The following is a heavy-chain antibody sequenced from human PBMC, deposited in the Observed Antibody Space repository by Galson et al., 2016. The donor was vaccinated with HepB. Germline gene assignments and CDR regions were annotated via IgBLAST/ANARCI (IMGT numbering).Heavy chain of an antibody. J-gene: IGHJ6*02. CDR2: MYNSGIT. CDR3: ARHMGRGVIYGMDV. V-gene: IGHV4-39*01. Sequence: WGWIRQPPGKGLEWMGSMYNSGITHYNPSLKSRVTISVDTSKMQFSLRLSSVTAADTAVYYCARHMGRGVIYGMDVWGQGTTVTVSS. D-gene: IGHD3-10*01.